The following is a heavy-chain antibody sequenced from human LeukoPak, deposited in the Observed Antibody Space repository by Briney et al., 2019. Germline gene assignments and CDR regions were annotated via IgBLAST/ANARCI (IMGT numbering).Heavy chain of an antibody. CDR2: ISTGGNT. J-gene: IGHJ5*01. CDR1: GFTFSRYD. D-gene: IGHD3-16*01. Sequence: PGGSLRLSCAASGFTFSRYDMHWVRQATGKGLEWISSISTGGNTYYIGSVKGRFTISRENAKSSLYLQMNSLRAGDTAVYYCVRGGEIGFDSWGQGTLVTVSS. CDR3: VRGGEIGFDS. V-gene: IGHV3-13*04.